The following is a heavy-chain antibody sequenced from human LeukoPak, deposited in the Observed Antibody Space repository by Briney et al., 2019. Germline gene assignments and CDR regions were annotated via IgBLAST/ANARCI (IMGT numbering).Heavy chain of an antibody. CDR2: INPSGGST. V-gene: IGHV1-46*01. J-gene: IGHJ2*01. CDR1: GYTFTSYD. Sequence: ASVKVSCKASGYTFTSYDINWVRQATGQGLEWMGIINPSGGSTSYAQKFQGRVTMTRDTSTSTVYMELSSLRSEDTAVYYCARGLIWYFDLWGRGTLVTVSS. D-gene: IGHD3-22*01. CDR3: ARGLIWYFDL.